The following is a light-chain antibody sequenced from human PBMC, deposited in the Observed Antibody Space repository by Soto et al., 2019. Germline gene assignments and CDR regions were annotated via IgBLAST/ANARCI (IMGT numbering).Light chain of an antibody. V-gene: IGLV2-8*01. CDR3: SSTAGSNNPYV. J-gene: IGLJ1*01. CDR2: EVS. CDR1: SSDVGGYNY. Sequence: QSALTQPPSASGSPGQSVTISCTGTSSDVGGYNYVSWYQQHPGKAPKLMIYEVSKRPSGVPDRFSGSKSGNTASLTVSGLQAEDEADYYCSSTAGSNNPYVFGTGTKVTVL.